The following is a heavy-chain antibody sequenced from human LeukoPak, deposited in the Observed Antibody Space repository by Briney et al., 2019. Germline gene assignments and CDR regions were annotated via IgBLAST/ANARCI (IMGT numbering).Heavy chain of an antibody. CDR3: ARDYKIPQQYCSITSCYLFDY. CDR2: IYPSDGST. CDR1: GYTFTSYY. J-gene: IGHJ4*02. D-gene: IGHD2-2*01. V-gene: IGHV1-46*01. Sequence: AASVKVSCKASGYTFTSYYMHWVRQAPGQGLEWMGIIYPSDGSTTYAQDLQGRVTMTRDTSTSTVYMELSSLRSEDTAVYYCARDYKIPQQYCSITSCYLFDYWGQGTLVTVSS.